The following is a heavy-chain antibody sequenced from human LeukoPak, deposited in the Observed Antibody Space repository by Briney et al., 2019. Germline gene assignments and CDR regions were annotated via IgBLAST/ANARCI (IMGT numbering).Heavy chain of an antibody. V-gene: IGHV3-64D*06. D-gene: IGHD4-23*01. CDR3: VKGDYGGNYRGAFDI. CDR1: GFTFSSYA. CDR2: ISSNGGST. J-gene: IGHJ3*02. Sequence: GGSLRLSCSASGFTFSSYAMHWVRQAPGKGLEYVSAISSNGGSTYYADSVKGRFTISRDNSKNTLYLQMSSLRAEDTAVYYCVKGDYGGNYRGAFDIWAKGQWSPSLQ.